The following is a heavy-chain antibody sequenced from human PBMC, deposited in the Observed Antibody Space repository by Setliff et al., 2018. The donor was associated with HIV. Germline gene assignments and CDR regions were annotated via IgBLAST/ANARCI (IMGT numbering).Heavy chain of an antibody. CDR1: GGSLTDYD. V-gene: IGHV4-34*01. CDR2: ISHSGRT. Sequence: KASETLSLTCAVYGGSLTDYDWTWIRQTPAKGLEWIGEISHSGRTNYNPSLKTRLIISRDTSKNQFSLRLSSATVADTAIYYCARGFEGCCSGASCHWFDSWGQGTQVTVSS. J-gene: IGHJ5*01. CDR3: ARGFEGCCSGASCHWFDS. D-gene: IGHD2-15*01.